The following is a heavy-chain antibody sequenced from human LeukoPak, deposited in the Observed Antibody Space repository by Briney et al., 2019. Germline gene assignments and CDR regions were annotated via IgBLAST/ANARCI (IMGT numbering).Heavy chain of an antibody. Sequence: GGSLRLSCAASELTFSSYAMSWVRQAPGKGREWVSAISGSGGSTYYADSVKGRFTISRDNSKNTLYLQMNSLRAEDTAVYYCAKDRAGLGHFDYWGQGTLVTVSS. CDR1: ELTFSSYA. CDR3: AKDRAGLGHFDY. V-gene: IGHV3-23*01. J-gene: IGHJ4*02. D-gene: IGHD6-19*01. CDR2: ISGSGGST.